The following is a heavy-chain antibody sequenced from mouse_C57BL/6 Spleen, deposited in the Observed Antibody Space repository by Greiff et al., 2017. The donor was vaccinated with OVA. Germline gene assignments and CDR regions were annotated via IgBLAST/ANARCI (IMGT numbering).Heavy chain of an antibody. D-gene: IGHD3-2*02. CDR2: IDPSDSYT. CDR1: GYTFTSYW. J-gene: IGHJ2*01. V-gene: IGHV1-69*01. Sequence: QVQLQQPGAELVMPGASVKLSCKASGYTFTSYWMHWVKQRPGQGLEWIGEIDPSDSYTNYNQKFKGKSTLTVDKSSSTAYMQLSSLTSEDSAVYYCARQGLRVGDYWGQGTTLTVSS. CDR3: ARQGLRVGDY.